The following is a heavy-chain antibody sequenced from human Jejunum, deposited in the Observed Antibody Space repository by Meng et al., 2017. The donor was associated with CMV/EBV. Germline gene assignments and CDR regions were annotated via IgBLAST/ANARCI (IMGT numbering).Heavy chain of an antibody. Sequence: QGQLVGSGGGLVKPGWSLRLSCAASGFTCDDYYMNWIRQAPGKGLEWVSSFSSVSSYTNYADSVKGRFTISRDNAKNSLYLQMNSLRAEDTAVYYCARDRYCTNGVCYTHFDSWGQGTLVTVSS. CDR2: FSSVSSYT. V-gene: IGHV3-11*06. CDR1: GFTCDDYY. D-gene: IGHD2-8*01. J-gene: IGHJ4*02. CDR3: ARDRYCTNGVCYTHFDS.